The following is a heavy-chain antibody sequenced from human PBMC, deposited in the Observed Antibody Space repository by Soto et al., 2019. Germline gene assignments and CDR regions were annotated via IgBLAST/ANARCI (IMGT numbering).Heavy chain of an antibody. D-gene: IGHD1-26*01. CDR3: ARVHPVGATDYFDY. CDR2: IIPIFGTA. Sequence: SVKVSCKASGGTFSSYAISWVRQAPGQGLEWMGGIIPIFGTANYAQKFQGRVTITADESTSTAYMELSSLRSEDTAVYYCARVHPVGATDYFDYWGQGTLVTVFS. J-gene: IGHJ4*02. CDR1: GGTFSSYA. V-gene: IGHV1-69*13.